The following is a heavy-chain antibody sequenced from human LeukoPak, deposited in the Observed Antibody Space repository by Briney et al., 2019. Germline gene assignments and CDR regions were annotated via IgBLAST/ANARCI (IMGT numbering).Heavy chain of an antibody. CDR1: GGSFSGYY. CDR2: INHSGST. J-gene: IGHJ3*02. Sequence: SETLSLTCAVYGGSFSGYYWSWIRQPPGKGLEWIGEINHSGSTNYNPSLKSRVTISVDTSKNQFSLKLSSVTAADTAVYYCARDAGGGGYEQMYIWGQGTMVTVSS. D-gene: IGHD5-12*01. CDR3: ARDAGGGGYEQMYI. V-gene: IGHV4-34*01.